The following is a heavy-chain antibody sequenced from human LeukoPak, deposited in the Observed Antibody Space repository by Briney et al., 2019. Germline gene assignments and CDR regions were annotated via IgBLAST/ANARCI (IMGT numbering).Heavy chain of an antibody. CDR1: GFTFSSYS. V-gene: IGHV3-21*01. CDR3: ARDARIAARPTPNWFDP. Sequence: GGSLRLSCAASGFTFSSYSMNWVRQAPGKGLEWVSSISSSSSYIYYADSVKGRFTISRDNAENSLYLQMNSLRAEDTAVYYCARDARIAARPTPNWFDPWGQGTLVTVSS. J-gene: IGHJ5*02. CDR2: ISSSSSYI. D-gene: IGHD6-6*01.